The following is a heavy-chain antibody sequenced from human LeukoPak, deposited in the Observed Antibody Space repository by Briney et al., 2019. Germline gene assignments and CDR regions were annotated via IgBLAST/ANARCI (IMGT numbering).Heavy chain of an antibody. D-gene: IGHD6-13*01. CDR3: ANSVRGIAPYYFDY. CDR2: IGGSGGST. J-gene: IGHJ4*02. Sequence: GGSLRLSCAASGFTFSSYAMNWVRQAPGKGLEWVSAIGGSGGSTYYADSVRGRFTTSRDNSKNTLYLQMNSLRAEDTAVYYCANSVRGIAPYYFDYWGQGTLVTVSS. CDR1: GFTFSSYA. V-gene: IGHV3-23*01.